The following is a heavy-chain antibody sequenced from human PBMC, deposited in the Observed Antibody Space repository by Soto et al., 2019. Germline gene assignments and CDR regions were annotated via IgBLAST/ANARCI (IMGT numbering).Heavy chain of an antibody. D-gene: IGHD3-22*01. V-gene: IGHV1-58*01. CDR2: IVVGSGNT. J-gene: IGHJ4*02. CDR3: AATYDSSGFPLV. CDR1: GLTFTSSA. Sequence: SVKVSCKASGLTFTSSAVQWVRQARGQRLEWIGWIVVGSGNTNYAQKFQERVTITRDMSTSTAYMELSSLRSEDTAVYYCAATYDSSGFPLVWGQGTLVTVSS.